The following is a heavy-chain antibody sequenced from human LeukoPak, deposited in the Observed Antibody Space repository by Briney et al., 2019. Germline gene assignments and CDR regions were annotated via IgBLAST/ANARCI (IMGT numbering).Heavy chain of an antibody. D-gene: IGHD3/OR15-3a*01. CDR1: GFTFSSYG. Sequence: GRSLRLSCAASGFTFSSYGMHWVRQAPGKGLEWVAVISYDGSNKYYADSVKGRFTISRDNSKNTLYLQMNSLRAEDTAVYYCAKDAKGGLVIHIIDYWGQGTLVTVSS. V-gene: IGHV3-30*18. J-gene: IGHJ4*02. CDR3: AKDAKGGLVIHIIDY. CDR2: ISYDGSNK.